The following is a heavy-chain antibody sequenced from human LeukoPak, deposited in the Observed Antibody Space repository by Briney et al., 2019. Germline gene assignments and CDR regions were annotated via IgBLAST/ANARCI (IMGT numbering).Heavy chain of an antibody. J-gene: IGHJ3*02. CDR1: GFTFSSYA. Sequence: GGSLRLSCAASGFTFSSYAMHGVRQAPGKGLDWVAVISHDGSNKYYADSVKGRFTISRDNSKNTLDLQMDSLRAEDTAVYYCARDQFGELVVCTFHIWGQGTMVTVSS. CDR3: ARDQFGELVVCTFHI. V-gene: IGHV3-30-3*01. D-gene: IGHD3-10*01. CDR2: ISHDGSNK.